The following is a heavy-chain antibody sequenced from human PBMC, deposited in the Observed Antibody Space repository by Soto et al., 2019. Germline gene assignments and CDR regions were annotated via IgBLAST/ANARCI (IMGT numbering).Heavy chain of an antibody. CDR3: ARDGAVAGDTNFDY. D-gene: IGHD6-19*01. V-gene: IGHV1-3*04. CDR2: INTGNGNT. J-gene: IGHJ4*02. CDR1: GYTFTHYA. Sequence: ASVKVSCKASGYTFTHYAMHWVRQAPGQRLEWMGWINTGNGNTKYSQKFQGRVTITTDTSASTAYTELSSLRSEDTAVYYCARDGAVAGDTNFDYWGQGTLVTVSS.